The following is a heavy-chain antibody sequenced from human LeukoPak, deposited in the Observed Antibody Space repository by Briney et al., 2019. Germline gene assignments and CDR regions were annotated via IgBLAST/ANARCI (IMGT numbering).Heavy chain of an antibody. Sequence: ASVKVSCKASGYTFIGYYIHWVRQAPGQGLEWMGSVNPNSGVTDYAQKFQGRLTMTRDTSISTAYMELNRLTSDDTAVYYCARDTGFPFFDFWGHGALVTVSS. CDR1: GYTFIGYY. CDR3: ARDTGFPFFDF. J-gene: IGHJ4*01. CDR2: VNPNSGVT. V-gene: IGHV1-2*02.